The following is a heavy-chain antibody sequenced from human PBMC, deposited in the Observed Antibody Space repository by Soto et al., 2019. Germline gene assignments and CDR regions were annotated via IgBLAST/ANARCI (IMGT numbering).Heavy chain of an antibody. J-gene: IGHJ5*02. CDR2: IIPIFGAP. D-gene: IGHD3-10*01. Sequence: GASVKVSCTASGGTFSSYAISWVRQAPGQGLEWMGEIIPIFGAPNYAQGFQGRVTISADESTSTAYMEVSSLRSEDTAVYYCARASLVSPSRPNWFDPWCQAPLVTGSS. CDR3: ARASLVSPSRPNWFDP. CDR1: GGTFSSYA. V-gene: IGHV1-69*13.